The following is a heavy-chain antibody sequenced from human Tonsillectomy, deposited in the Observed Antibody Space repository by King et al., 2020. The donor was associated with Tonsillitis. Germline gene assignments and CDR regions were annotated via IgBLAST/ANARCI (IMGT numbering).Heavy chain of an antibody. CDR1: GITLMRYS. J-gene: IGHJ3*02. D-gene: IGHD4-17*01. CDR2: IGGRGGEI. V-gene: IGHV3-23*04. CDR3: AKDPSGDYVGAFDI. Sequence: VQLVVSGGGLAQPGGSLRLSCEVCGITLMRYSTMWVRQAPGKGMGWVSGIGGRGGEIWYAESVKGRLTISRDNSKNTLYLQMNSLRVEDTALYYCAKDPSGDYVGAFDIWGQGKKVTVAA.